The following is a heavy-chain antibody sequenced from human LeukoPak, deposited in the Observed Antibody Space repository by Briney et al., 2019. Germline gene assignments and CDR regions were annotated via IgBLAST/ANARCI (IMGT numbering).Heavy chain of an antibody. CDR1: GFTFSSYA. Sequence: PGGSLRLSCAASGFTFSSYAMHWVRQAPGKGLEWVAVISYDGSNKYYADSVKGRFTISRDNSKNTLYLQMNSLRAEDTAVYYCAKDPSREHIVVVVAATGYYMDVWGKGTTVTISS. CDR2: ISYDGSNK. J-gene: IGHJ6*03. D-gene: IGHD2-15*01. V-gene: IGHV3-30*04. CDR3: AKDPSREHIVVVVAATGYYMDV.